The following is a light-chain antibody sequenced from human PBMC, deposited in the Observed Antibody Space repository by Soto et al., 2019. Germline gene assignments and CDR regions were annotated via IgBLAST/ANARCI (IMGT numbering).Light chain of an antibody. J-gene: IGLJ1*01. CDR2: DVS. Sequence: QSVLTQPASVSGSPGQSITISCTGTSSDVCGYNYVSCYQQHPGKAPKFMIYDVSNRPPGVSNRFSGSKSGNTASLTISGLQAEDEADYYCSSYTTSNTRQIVFGTGTKVTVL. CDR1: SSDVCGYNY. CDR3: SSYTTSNTRQIV. V-gene: IGLV2-14*01.